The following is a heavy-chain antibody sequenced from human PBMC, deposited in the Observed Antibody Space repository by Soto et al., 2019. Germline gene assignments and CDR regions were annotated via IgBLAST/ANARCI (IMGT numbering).Heavy chain of an antibody. V-gene: IGHV4-61*01. Sequence: SETLSLTCSVSGGSVSNKTYYWSWIRQPPGERLEWIGYVYYSGTTNYNPSLKSRVTISVDLSKNQFSLRLSSVTTADTALYYCARTTAVPNTLRSRYFFDYWGQGTLVTVSS. D-gene: IGHD4-17*01. J-gene: IGHJ4*02. CDR3: ARTTAVPNTLRSRYFFDY. CDR2: VYYSGTT. CDR1: GGSVSNKTYY.